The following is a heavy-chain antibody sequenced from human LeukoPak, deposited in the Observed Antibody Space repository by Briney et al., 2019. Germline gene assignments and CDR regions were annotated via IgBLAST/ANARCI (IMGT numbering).Heavy chain of an antibody. V-gene: IGHV1-18*01. Sequence: ASVKVSCTASGYTFTNFGIRWVRQAPGQGLEWMGWISPYNGNTDYPQKVQGRVTMTTDTSTSTAYMELRRLRSDDTAVYYCARGGVGHCSGGSCPTSWFDPWGQGTLVTVSS. CDR2: ISPYNGNT. CDR3: ARGGVGHCSGGSCPTSWFDP. J-gene: IGHJ5*02. CDR1: GYTFTNFG. D-gene: IGHD2-15*01.